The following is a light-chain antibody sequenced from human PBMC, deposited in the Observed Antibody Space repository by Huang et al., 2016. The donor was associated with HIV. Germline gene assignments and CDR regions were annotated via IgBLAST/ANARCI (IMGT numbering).Light chain of an antibody. CDR3: QQYFNSPRT. CDR1: QSVFYNSNNKNY. Sequence: DIVMTQSPDSLSVSRGERATINCKSSQSVFYNSNNKNYLAWYQQKPGQPPKLLIFWASTRESGVPDRFTGGGSGTDFTLTIRSLQAEDVAVYYCQQYFNSPRTFGQGTKLEI. J-gene: IGKJ2*01. V-gene: IGKV4-1*01. CDR2: WAS.